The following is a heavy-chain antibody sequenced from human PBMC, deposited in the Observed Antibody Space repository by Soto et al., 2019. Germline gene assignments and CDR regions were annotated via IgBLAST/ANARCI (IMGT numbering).Heavy chain of an antibody. D-gene: IGHD2-2*01. Sequence: SVKVSCKASGGTFSSYTISWVRQAPGQGLEWMGRIIPILGIANYAQKFQGRVTITADKSTSTAYMELSSLRSEDTAVYYCARDPNRVSAAAHDAFDIWGQGTMVTVSS. CDR1: GGTFSSYT. V-gene: IGHV1-69*04. CDR2: IIPILGIA. J-gene: IGHJ3*02. CDR3: ARDPNRVSAAAHDAFDI.